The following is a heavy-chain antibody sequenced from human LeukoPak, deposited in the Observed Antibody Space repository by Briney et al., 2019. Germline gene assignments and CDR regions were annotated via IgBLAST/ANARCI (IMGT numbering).Heavy chain of an antibody. D-gene: IGHD2-15*01. V-gene: IGHV4-31*03. J-gene: IGHJ4*02. CDR2: IYYTGST. Sequence: SQTLSLTCTVSGGSISSGGYYWSWIRQHPGKGLEWIGYIYYTGSTYYNPSLKSRVTMSVDTSRNQFSLKLSSVTAADTAVYYCASHCSGGSCYRYYFDYWGQGTLVIVSS. CDR3: ASHCSGGSCYRYYFDY. CDR1: GGSISSGGYY.